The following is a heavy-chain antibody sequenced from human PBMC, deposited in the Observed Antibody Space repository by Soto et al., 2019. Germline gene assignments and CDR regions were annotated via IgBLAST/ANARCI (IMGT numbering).Heavy chain of an antibody. CDR2: ISYDGSNK. Sequence: QVQLVESGGGVVQPGRSLRLSCAASGFTFSSYAMHWVRQAPGKGLEWVAVISYDGSNKYYADSVKGRFTISRDNSKNTLYLQMNSLRAEDTAEYYCARDGVLRYFSPRYEYYFDYWGQGTLVTVSS. CDR1: GFTFSSYA. CDR3: ARDGVLRYFSPRYEYYFDY. J-gene: IGHJ4*02. D-gene: IGHD3-9*01. V-gene: IGHV3-30-3*01.